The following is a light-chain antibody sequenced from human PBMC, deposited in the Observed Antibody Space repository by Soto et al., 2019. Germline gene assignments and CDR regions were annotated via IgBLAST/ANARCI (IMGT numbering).Light chain of an antibody. V-gene: IGKV2-30*01. CDR1: QSLVYSDGITY. J-gene: IGKJ2*01. Sequence: DVVLTQSPLSLPVTLGQPASISCRSSQSLVYSDGITYWSWFLQGPGHSPRRLIYQVSNRASGVPERLSGSGSGTDFTLQISRVEAEEVGVYYCMQGAHWPHTFGQGTRLEIK. CDR3: MQGAHWPHT. CDR2: QVS.